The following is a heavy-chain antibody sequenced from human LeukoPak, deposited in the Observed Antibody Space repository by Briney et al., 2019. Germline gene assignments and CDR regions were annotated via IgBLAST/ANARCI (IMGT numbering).Heavy chain of an antibody. CDR1: GYTFTSYA. CDR2: IIPIFGTA. CDR3: AREKYSYAPILGY. Sequence: ASVKVSCKASGYTFTSYAISWVRQAPGQGLEWMGGIIPIFGTANYAQKFQGRVTITADESTSTAYMELSSLRSEDTAVYYCAREKYSYAPILGYWGQGTLVTVSS. V-gene: IGHV1-69*13. J-gene: IGHJ4*02. D-gene: IGHD5-18*01.